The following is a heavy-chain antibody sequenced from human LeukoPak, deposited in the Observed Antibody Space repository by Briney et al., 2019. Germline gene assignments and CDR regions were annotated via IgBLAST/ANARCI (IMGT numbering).Heavy chain of an antibody. CDR2: INHSGST. CDR3: ARTPREIVTWYFDL. V-gene: IGHV4-34*01. J-gene: IGHJ2*01. D-gene: IGHD2/OR15-2a*01. Sequence: PSETLSLTCTVSGGSLSSGGYYWSWIRQPPGKGLEWIGEINHSGSTNYNPSLKSRVTISVDTSKNQFSLKLSSVTAADTAVYYCARTPREIVTWYFDLWGRGTLVTVSS. CDR1: GGSLSSGGYY.